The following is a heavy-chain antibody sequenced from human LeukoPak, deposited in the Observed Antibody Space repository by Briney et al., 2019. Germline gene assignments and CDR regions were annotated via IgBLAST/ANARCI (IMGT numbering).Heavy chain of an antibody. J-gene: IGHJ4*02. Sequence: GGSLRLSCAASGFTVSSNYMSWVRQAPGKGLEWVSAISGSGGSTYYADSVKGRFTISRDNSKNTLYLQMNSLRAEDTAVYYCAKDIGYYDILTGYNTHDYWGQGTLVTVSS. V-gene: IGHV3-23*01. CDR1: GFTVSSNY. CDR3: AKDIGYYDILTGYNTHDY. CDR2: ISGSGGST. D-gene: IGHD3-9*01.